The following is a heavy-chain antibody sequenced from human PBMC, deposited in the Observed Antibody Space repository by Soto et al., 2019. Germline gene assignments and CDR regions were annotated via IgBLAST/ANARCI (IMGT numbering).Heavy chain of an antibody. J-gene: IGHJ4*02. D-gene: IGHD6-25*01. V-gene: IGHV1-24*01. CDR1: GYTLTELS. CDR2: FDPEDGGA. Sequence: ASVKVSCKVSGYTLTELSMNWVRQAPGKGLEWMGCFDPEDGGAIYAQKFQGRVTMTEDTSTDTAYMELSSLRSEDTAVYYCATSGDQRLPLAYWGQGTLVTVSS. CDR3: ATSGDQRLPLAY.